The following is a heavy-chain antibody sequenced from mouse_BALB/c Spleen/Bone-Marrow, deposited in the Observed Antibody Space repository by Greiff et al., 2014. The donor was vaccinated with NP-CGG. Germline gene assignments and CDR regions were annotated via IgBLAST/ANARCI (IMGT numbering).Heavy chain of an antibody. V-gene: IGHV5-17*02. CDR2: ISSGSSTI. CDR3: TRSGTLGAMDY. CDR1: GFTFSSFG. D-gene: IGHD3-3*01. Sequence: EVKLMESGGGLVQPGGSRKLSCAASGFTFSSFGMHWVRQAPEKGLEWVAYISSGSSTIYYADTMKGRVTISRDNPKNTLFLQMTSLRSEDTAMYYCTRSGTLGAMDYWGQGTSVTVSS. J-gene: IGHJ4*01.